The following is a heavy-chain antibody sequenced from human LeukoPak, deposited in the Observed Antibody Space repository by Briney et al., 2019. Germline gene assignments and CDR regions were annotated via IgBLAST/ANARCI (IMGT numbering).Heavy chain of an antibody. J-gene: IGHJ4*02. CDR3: ARVILTGYIAFDY. CDR2: IYYSGST. D-gene: IGHD3-9*01. V-gene: IGHV4-31*03. Sequence: SQTLSLTCTVSGGSISSGGYYWSWIRQHPGKGLEWIGYIYYSGSTYYNPSLKSRVTISVDTSKNQFSLKLSSVTAADTAVYYCARVILTGYIAFDYWGQGTLVTVSS. CDR1: GGSISSGGYY.